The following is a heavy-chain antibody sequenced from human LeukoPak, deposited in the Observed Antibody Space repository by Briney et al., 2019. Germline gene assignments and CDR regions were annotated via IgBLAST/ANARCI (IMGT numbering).Heavy chain of an antibody. CDR3: ARESRILIGDGFNMDV. J-gene: IGHJ6*02. CDR2: ISDIGSI. Sequence: TSETLSLTCTVSGGSISSYYWSWIRQPPGKGLEWIAYISDIGSINYNPSLKSRVTISLDTSKNQFSLKLSSVTAADTAVYYCARESRILIGDGFNMDVWGQGTTVTVSS. CDR1: GGSISSYY. V-gene: IGHV4-59*12. D-gene: IGHD2-15*01.